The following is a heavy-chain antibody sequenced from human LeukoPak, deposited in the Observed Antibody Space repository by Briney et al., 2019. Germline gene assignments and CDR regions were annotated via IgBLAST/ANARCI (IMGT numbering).Heavy chain of an antibody. J-gene: IGHJ3*02. CDR2: IYSGGTT. CDR3: ARGPVTKFEI. Sequence: AGSLTLSCAASGFTGSSNYMGWVRQAPGKGLEWVSVIYSGGTTYYADSVKGRFTISRDNSNNTLYLQMHSLRAEDTAVYYCARGPVTKFEIWGQGTILTVSS. CDR1: GFTGSSNY. V-gene: IGHV3-53*01. D-gene: IGHD4-17*01.